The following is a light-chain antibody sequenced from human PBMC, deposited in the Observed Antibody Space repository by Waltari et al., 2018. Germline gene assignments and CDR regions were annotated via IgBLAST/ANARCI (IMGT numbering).Light chain of an antibody. CDR3: SSFAGTNNFVV. CDR1: SSDVGGYNH. Sequence: QSALTQPPSASGSPGQSVTISCTGTSSDVGGYNHVSWYQPHPGKAPKPMIYEVSQRPSGVPYRFSGSKSGDTASLTVSGLQAEDEADYYCSSFAGTNNFVVFGGGTKLTV. J-gene: IGLJ2*01. CDR2: EVS. V-gene: IGLV2-8*01.